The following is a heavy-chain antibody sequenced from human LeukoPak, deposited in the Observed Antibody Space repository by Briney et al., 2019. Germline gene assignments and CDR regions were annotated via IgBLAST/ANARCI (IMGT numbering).Heavy chain of an antibody. D-gene: IGHD1-26*01. CDR2: IRYDGSNK. CDR3: ARSPGILGANYFDY. V-gene: IGHV3-30*02. J-gene: IGHJ4*02. Sequence: GGSLRLSCAASGFTFSSYGMHWVRQAPGKGLEWVAFIRYDGSNKYYADSVKGRFTISRDNSKNTLYLQMNSLRAEDTAVYYCARSPGILGANYFDYWGQGTLVTVSS. CDR1: GFTFSSYG.